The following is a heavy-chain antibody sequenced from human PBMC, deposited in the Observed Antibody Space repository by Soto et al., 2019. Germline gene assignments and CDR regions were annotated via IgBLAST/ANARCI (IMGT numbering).Heavy chain of an antibody. Sequence: GASVKVSCKASGGTFSSYAISWVRQAPGQGLEWMGGIIPIFGTANYAQKFQGRVTITADESTSTAYMELSSLRSEDTAVYYCAREASIPGSFDPWGQGTLATVSS. D-gene: IGHD6-6*01. CDR2: IIPIFGTA. J-gene: IGHJ5*02. CDR1: GGTFSSYA. CDR3: AREASIPGSFDP. V-gene: IGHV1-69*13.